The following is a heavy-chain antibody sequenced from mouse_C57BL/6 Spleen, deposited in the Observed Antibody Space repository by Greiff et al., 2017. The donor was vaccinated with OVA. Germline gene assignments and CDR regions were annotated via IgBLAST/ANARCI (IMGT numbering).Heavy chain of an antibody. CDR1: GYTFTSYW. Sequence: QVQLQQPGAELVKPGASVKLSCKASGYTFTSYWMQWVKQRPGQGLEWIGEIDPSDSYTNYNQKFKGKATLTVDTSSSTAYMQLSILTSEDSAVYDCARPYYGYYAMDYWGQGTSVTVSS. CDR2: IDPSDSYT. CDR3: ARPYYGYYAMDY. V-gene: IGHV1-50*01. J-gene: IGHJ4*01. D-gene: IGHD2-10*01.